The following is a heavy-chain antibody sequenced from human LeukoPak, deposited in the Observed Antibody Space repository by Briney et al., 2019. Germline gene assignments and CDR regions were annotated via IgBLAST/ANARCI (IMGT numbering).Heavy chain of an antibody. V-gene: IGHV3-48*04. CDR1: GFTFSSYS. D-gene: IGHD3-16*02. CDR2: ISSSSSSTI. CDR3: AKVGSYTGALMITFGGVIAPLDY. J-gene: IGHJ4*02. Sequence: GGSLRLSCAASGFTFSSYSMNWVRQAPGKGLEWVSYISSSSSSTIYYADSVKGRFTISRDNAKNSLYLQMNSLRAEDTAVYYCAKVGSYTGALMITFGGVIAPLDYWGQGTLVTVSS.